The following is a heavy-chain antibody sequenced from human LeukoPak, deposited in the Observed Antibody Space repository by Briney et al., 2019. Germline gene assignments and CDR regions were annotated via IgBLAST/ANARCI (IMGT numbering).Heavy chain of an antibody. Sequence: PSETLSLTCAVYGGSFSGYYWSWIRQPPGKGLEWIGEINHSGSTNYNPSLKSRVTISVDTSKNQFSLKLSSVTAADTAVYYCARSGTGPPGIWGQGTMVTVSS. CDR1: GGSFSGYY. V-gene: IGHV4-34*01. D-gene: IGHD6-25*01. CDR3: ARSGTGPPGI. CDR2: INHSGST. J-gene: IGHJ3*02.